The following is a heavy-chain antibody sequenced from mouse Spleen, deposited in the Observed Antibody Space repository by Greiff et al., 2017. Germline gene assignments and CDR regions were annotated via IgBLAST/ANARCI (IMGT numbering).Heavy chain of an antibody. V-gene: IGHV2-6*02. CDR2: IWSDGST. CDR3: ARYDYDSYYAMDY. CDR1: GFSLTSYG. J-gene: IGHJ4*01. D-gene: IGHD2-4*01. Sequence: VQLQESGPGLVAPSQSLSITCTVSGFSLTSYGVHWVRQPPGKGLEWLVVIWSDGSTTYNSALKSRLSISKDNSKSQVFLKMNSLQTDDTAMYYCARYDYDSYYAMDYWGQGTSVTVSS.